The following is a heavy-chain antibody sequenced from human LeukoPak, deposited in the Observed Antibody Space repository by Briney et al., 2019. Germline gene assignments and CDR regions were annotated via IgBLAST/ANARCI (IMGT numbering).Heavy chain of an antibody. CDR1: GGSISSYY. CDR2: IYTSGST. J-gene: IGHJ5*02. Sequence: SETLSLTCTVSGGSISSYYWSWIRQPAGKGLEWIGRIYTSGSTNYNPSLKSRVTMSVDTSKNQFSLKLSSVTAADTAVYYCAREQFQVGATPYYWLDPWGQGTLVTVSS. V-gene: IGHV4-4*07. D-gene: IGHD1-26*01. CDR3: AREQFQVGATPYYWLDP.